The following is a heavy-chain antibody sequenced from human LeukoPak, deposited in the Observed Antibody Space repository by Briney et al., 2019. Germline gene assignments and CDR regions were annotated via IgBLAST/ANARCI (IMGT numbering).Heavy chain of an antibody. CDR3: GKDSSYGDYLNGMDV. CDR1: GFTFSSYA. Sequence: PGGSLRLSCAASGFTFSSYAMSWVRQAPGKGLEWVSAISGSGGSTYYADSVKGRFTISRDNSKNTLYLQMNSLRAEDTAVYYCGKDSSYGDYLNGMDVWGQGTTVTVSS. J-gene: IGHJ6*02. D-gene: IGHD4-17*01. V-gene: IGHV3-23*01. CDR2: ISGSGGST.